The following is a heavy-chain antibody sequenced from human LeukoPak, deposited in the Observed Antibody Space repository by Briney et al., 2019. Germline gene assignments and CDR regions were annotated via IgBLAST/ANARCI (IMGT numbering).Heavy chain of an antibody. CDR3: ARVPEKGAFDY. CDR1: GGSISSYY. V-gene: IGHV4-59*01. D-gene: IGHD3-16*01. J-gene: IGHJ4*02. CDR2: IYYSGST. Sequence: SETLSLTCTVSGGSISSYYWSWIRQPPGKGLEWIGYIYYSGSTNYNPSLKSRVTISVDTSKNQFSLKLSSVTAADTAVYYCARVPEKGAFDYWGQGTPVTVSS.